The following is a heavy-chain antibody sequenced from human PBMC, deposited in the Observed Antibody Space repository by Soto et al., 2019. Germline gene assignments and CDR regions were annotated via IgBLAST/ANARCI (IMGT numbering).Heavy chain of an antibody. CDR1: GGTFNSHT. V-gene: IGHV1-69*08. CDR2: IIPTLDIV. Sequence: QGHLVQSGAELKKPGSSVKVSCEASGGTFNSHTIIAWVRQAPGQGPEWMGRIIPTLDIVDYAQKFQDRVTITADRPTNTAFMELRSLVSEDTAVYYCARDERGYNYVSDYGLDVWGQGTMVTVS. J-gene: IGHJ6*02. CDR3: ARDERGYNYVSDYGLDV. D-gene: IGHD5-18*01.